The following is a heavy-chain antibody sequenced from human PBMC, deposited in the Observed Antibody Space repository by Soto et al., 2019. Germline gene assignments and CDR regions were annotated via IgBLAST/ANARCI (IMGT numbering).Heavy chain of an antibody. Sequence: GGSLRLSCAASGFTVSSNYMSWVRQAPGKGLEWVSVIYSGGSTYYADSVKGRFTISRDNSKNTLYLQMNSLRAEDTAVYYCARDGGATGEGGFWSGYYYYGMDVWGQGTTVTVSS. CDR2: IYSGGST. CDR3: ARDGGATGEGGFWSGYYYYGMDV. V-gene: IGHV3-53*01. J-gene: IGHJ6*02. CDR1: GFTVSSNY. D-gene: IGHD3-3*01.